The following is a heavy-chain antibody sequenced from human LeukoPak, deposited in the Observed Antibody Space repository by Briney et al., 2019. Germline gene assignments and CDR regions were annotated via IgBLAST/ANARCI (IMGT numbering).Heavy chain of an antibody. CDR3: ARLTLYSGYGFDY. V-gene: IGHV4-39*01. Sequence: SETLSLTCTVSGGSISSSSYYWGWIRQPPGRGLEWIGNIHYSGTTYYNPSLKSRVTISVDTSNNQFSLKLSSVTSADTAVYYCARLTLYSGYGFDYWGQGTLVTVSS. CDR2: IHYSGTT. J-gene: IGHJ4*02. D-gene: IGHD5-12*01. CDR1: GGSISSSSYY.